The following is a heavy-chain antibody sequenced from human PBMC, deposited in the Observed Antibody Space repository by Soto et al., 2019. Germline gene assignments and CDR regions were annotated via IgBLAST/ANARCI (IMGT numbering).Heavy chain of an antibody. V-gene: IGHV3-33*01. CDR3: ARDLDRGVALGAFDI. D-gene: IGHD1-1*01. J-gene: IGHJ3*02. CDR2: IWYDGSNK. CDR1: GFTFSSYG. Sequence: QVQLVESGGGVVQPGRSLRLSCAASGFTFSSYGMHWVRQAPGKGLEWVAVIWYDGSNKYYADSVKGRFTISRDNSKNTLYLQMNSLRAEDTAVYYCARDLDRGVALGAFDIWGQGTMVTVSS.